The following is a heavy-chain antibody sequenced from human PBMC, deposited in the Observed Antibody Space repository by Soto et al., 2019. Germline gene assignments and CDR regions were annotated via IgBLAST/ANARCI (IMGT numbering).Heavy chain of an antibody. J-gene: IGHJ4*02. D-gene: IGHD1-7*01. CDR1: GYSFNNYW. Sequence: PVESPNIYCKCSGYSFNNYWIRWVRQMPGTGLEWMGIIYHGDSDTSYSPSFQGQVTNSADKSLSTAYLPWSNLKASDTDMYYCARPISSIAGTTPFEYWGQGTLVTVSS. V-gene: IGHV5-51*01. CDR2: IYHGDSDT. CDR3: ARPISSIAGTTPFEY.